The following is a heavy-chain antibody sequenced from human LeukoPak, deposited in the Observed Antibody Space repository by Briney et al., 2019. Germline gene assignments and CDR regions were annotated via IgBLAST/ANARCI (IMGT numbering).Heavy chain of an antibody. D-gene: IGHD6-13*01. CDR2: IDNIGST. CDR3: ARPPGIAAAWFDP. Sequence: SETLSLTCTVSGGSISSSTYYWGWIRQPPGKGLEWIGNIDNIGSTYYNPSLQSRVTISVDKSKDQLSLKLNSVTATDTAIYYCARPPGIAAAWFDPWGQGTLVTVSS. V-gene: IGHV4-39*01. J-gene: IGHJ5*02. CDR1: GGSISSSTYY.